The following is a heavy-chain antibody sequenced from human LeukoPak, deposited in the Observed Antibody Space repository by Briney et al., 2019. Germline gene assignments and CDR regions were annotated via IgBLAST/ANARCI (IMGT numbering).Heavy chain of an antibody. CDR1: GFTFSSDA. D-gene: IGHD3-3*01. CDR3: AKGYDFWSGPNDY. Sequence: GGSLRLSCVASGFTFSSDAMSWVRQAPGKGLEWVSAITAGGDNTYYADSVKGRFTVSRDDSKNTLYLQMNSLRVEDTAVYYCAKGYDFWSGPNDYWGQGTLVTVSS. V-gene: IGHV3-23*01. J-gene: IGHJ4*02. CDR2: ITAGGDNT.